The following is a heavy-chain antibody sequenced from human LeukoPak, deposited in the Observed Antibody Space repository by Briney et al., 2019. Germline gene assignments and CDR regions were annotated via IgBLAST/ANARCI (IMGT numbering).Heavy chain of an antibody. CDR3: ARRHSRIWQQLVQGAWFDP. CDR2: INHSGST. V-gene: IGHV4-34*01. J-gene: IGHJ5*02. CDR1: GGSFSGYY. Sequence: SATLFLTCAVCGGSFSGYYWSWIRQPPGKGLEWIGEINHSGSTNYNPSPKSRVTISVDTSKNQFSLKLSSVTAADTAVYYCARRHSRIWQQLVQGAWFDPWGQGTLVTVSS. D-gene: IGHD6-13*01.